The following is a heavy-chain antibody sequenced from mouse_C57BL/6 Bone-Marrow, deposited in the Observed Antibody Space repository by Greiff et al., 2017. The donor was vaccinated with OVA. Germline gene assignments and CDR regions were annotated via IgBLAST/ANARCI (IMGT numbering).Heavy chain of an antibody. CDR1: GYTFTSYW. CDR2: IDPSDSYT. CDR3: ARKGKERKSRYYGKFYWYFDV. D-gene: IGHD2-1*01. J-gene: IGHJ1*03. Sequence: QVQLQQPGAELVKPGASVKLSCKASGYTFTSYWMQWVKQRPGQGLEWIGEIDPSDSYTNYNQKFKGKATLTVDTSSSTAYMQLSSLTSEDSAVYYCARKGKERKSRYYGKFYWYFDVWGTGTTVTVSS. V-gene: IGHV1-50*01.